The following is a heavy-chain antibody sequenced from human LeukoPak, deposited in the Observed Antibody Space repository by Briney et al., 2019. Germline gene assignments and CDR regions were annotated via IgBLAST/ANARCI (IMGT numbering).Heavy chain of an antibody. J-gene: IGHJ4*02. D-gene: IGHD6-13*01. CDR2: IIPILGIA. CDR3: ARDFRASWYRYFDY. Sequence: GASVKVSCKASGGTFSSYAISWGRQAPGQGLEWMGRIIPILGIANYAQKFQGRVTITADKSTSTAYMELSSLRSEDTAVYYCARDFRASWYRYFDYWGQGTLVTVSS. CDR1: GGTFSSYA. V-gene: IGHV1-69*04.